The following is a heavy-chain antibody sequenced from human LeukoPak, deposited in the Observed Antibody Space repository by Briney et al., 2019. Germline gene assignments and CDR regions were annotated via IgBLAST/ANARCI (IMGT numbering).Heavy chain of an antibody. Sequence: ASVKVSCKASGYTFTGYYMHWVRQAPGHGLEWMGWMNPNSGNTGYAQKFQGRVTMTRNTSISTAYMELSSLRSEDTAVYYCARGVYGDYWANYYGMDVWGQGTTVTVSS. CDR3: ARGVYGDYWANYYGMDV. CDR1: GYTFTGYY. CDR2: MNPNSGNT. J-gene: IGHJ6*02. V-gene: IGHV1-8*02. D-gene: IGHD4-17*01.